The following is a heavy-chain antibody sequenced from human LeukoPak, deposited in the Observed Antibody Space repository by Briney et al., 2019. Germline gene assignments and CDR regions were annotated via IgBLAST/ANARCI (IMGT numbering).Heavy chain of an antibody. V-gene: IGHV3-11*05. CDR1: GFTFSDYY. CDR2: ISSSSSYT. CDR3: ARDLEGTGSGSYYRASMDA. J-gene: IGHJ6*04. Sequence: GGSLRLSCAASGFTFSDYYMSWIRQAPGKGLEWVSYISSSSSYTNYADSVKGRFTISRDNAKNSLYLQMNSLRAEDTAVYYCARDLEGTGSGSYYRASMDAWGKGTTVTVSS. D-gene: IGHD3-10*01.